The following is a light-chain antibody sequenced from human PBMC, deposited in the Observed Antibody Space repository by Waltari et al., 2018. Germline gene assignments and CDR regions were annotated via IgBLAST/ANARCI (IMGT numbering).Light chain of an antibody. V-gene: IGKV3-20*01. CDR3: QQYGTFPPT. J-gene: IGKJ1*01. CDR1: QGVSSSY. CDR2: GAS. Sequence: ESVLTQSPGTLSLSQGERATLSCRASQGVSSSYLAWYQQKPGQAPRLLIYGASSRATGIPDRFSGSGSGTDFTLTISRLEPEDFAMYYCQQYGTFPPTFGQGTKVEIK.